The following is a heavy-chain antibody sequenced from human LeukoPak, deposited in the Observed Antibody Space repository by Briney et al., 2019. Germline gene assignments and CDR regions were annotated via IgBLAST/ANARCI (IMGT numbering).Heavy chain of an antibody. J-gene: IGHJ4*02. D-gene: IGHD2-15*01. V-gene: IGHV3-74*01. Sequence: GGSLRLSCAASGFAFSSYWMYWVRQAPGKGLEWVSRVDTDGSSTSYADSVNGRFTMSRDNAKNTMCLQMDSLRAEDTAIYYCTRLGGSSSIDYWGQGTLVTVSS. CDR3: TRLGGSSSIDY. CDR2: VDTDGSST. CDR1: GFAFSSYW.